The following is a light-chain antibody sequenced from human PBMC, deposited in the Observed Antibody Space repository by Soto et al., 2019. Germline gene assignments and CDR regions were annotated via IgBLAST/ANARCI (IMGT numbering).Light chain of an antibody. CDR2: DAS. V-gene: IGKV1-5*01. CDR1: QSISNW. Sequence: DIHMTQSPSTLSASVGDRVTITCRASQSISNWLAWYQQRPGTAPNLLIFDASTLESGVPSRFSGSGSGTEFTLTISGLQPDDFETYYCQQYNTYPWTFGQGTKVDIK. CDR3: QQYNTYPWT. J-gene: IGKJ1*01.